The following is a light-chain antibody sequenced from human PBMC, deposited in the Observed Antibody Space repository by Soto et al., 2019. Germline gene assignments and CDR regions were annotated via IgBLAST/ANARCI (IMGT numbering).Light chain of an antibody. Sequence: PLTQSPFSLSAFVGGRVAITCRASQGISSYLAWYQKKPGKAPNLLIYAASTLQSGVPSRFSGSGSGTDFTLTISSLQPDDFATYYCQQYNTFWTFGPGTKVDIK. CDR3: QQYNTFWT. CDR1: QGISSY. CDR2: AAS. J-gene: IGKJ1*01. V-gene: IGKV1-9*01.